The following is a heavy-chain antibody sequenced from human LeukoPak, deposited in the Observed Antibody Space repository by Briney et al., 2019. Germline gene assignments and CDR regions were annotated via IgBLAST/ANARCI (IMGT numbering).Heavy chain of an antibody. J-gene: IGHJ4*02. D-gene: IGHD2-15*01. CDR3: AREKDAFCSD. Sequence: ASVNVSCKASRYTFTLYSITWVRQAPGHGLEWMGGISAYNGNTNYAQKFQVRVTMTTDTSTTTAYMELRSLRPDDTAVYYCAREKDAFCSDWGQGTLVTVSS. CDR2: ISAYNGNT. V-gene: IGHV1-18*01. CDR1: RYTFTLYS.